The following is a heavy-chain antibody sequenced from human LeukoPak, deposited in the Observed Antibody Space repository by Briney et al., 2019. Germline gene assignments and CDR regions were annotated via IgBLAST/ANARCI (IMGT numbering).Heavy chain of an antibody. Sequence: SETLSLTCAVSGYSISSDYYWGWIRQPPGKGLEWIGSIYHSESTYHNPSLKSRVLISVDTSKNQFSLKLSSVTAADTAVYYCARNAQYCSTSSCYFFDYWGQGTLVTVSS. CDR2: IYHSEST. CDR3: ARNAQYCSTSSCYFFDY. CDR1: GYSISSDYY. D-gene: IGHD2-2*01. V-gene: IGHV4-38-2*01. J-gene: IGHJ4*02.